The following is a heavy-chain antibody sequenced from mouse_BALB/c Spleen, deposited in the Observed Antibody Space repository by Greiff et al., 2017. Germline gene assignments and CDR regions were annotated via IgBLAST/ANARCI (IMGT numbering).Heavy chain of an antibody. CDR1: GFTFSSFG. J-gene: IGHJ3*01. D-gene: IGHD2-4*01. V-gene: IGHV5-17*02. CDR2: ISSGSSTI. CDR3: ARRDDSAWFAY. Sequence: EVKLVESGGGLVQPGGSRKLSCAASGFTFSSFGMHWVRQAPEKGLEWVAYISSGSSTIYYADTVKGRFTISRDNPKNTLFLQMTSLRSEDTAMYYCARRDDSAWFAYWGQGTLVTVSA.